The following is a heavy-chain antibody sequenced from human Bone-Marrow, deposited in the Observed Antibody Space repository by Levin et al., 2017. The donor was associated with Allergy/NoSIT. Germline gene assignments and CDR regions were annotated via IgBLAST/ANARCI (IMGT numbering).Heavy chain of an antibody. V-gene: IGHV3-74*03. D-gene: IGHD5-18*01. CDR2: INGDGSTT. CDR1: GFTFGSYW. CDR3: ARVPRNGYSWFDP. Sequence: SGGSLRLSCVASGFTFGSYWMHWFRQGPGKGLMWVSRINGDGSTTEYADAVKGRFTISRDNSKNTLYLQMGSLRVEDTAVYYCARVPRNGYSWFDPWGQGSLVTVSS. J-gene: IGHJ5*02.